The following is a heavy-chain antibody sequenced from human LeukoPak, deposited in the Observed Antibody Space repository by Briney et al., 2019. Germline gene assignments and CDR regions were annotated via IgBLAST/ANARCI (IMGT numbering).Heavy chain of an antibody. Sequence: ASVRVACKASGYTFTSCYMHWVRQAPGQGLEWMGIINPSGGSTSYAEKFQGRVTMTRDTSTSTVYMELSSLRSEDTAVYYCARADRGGSYWGQGTLVTVSS. CDR1: GYTFTSCY. D-gene: IGHD3-10*01. CDR2: INPSGGST. V-gene: IGHV1-46*01. CDR3: ARADRGGSY. J-gene: IGHJ4*02.